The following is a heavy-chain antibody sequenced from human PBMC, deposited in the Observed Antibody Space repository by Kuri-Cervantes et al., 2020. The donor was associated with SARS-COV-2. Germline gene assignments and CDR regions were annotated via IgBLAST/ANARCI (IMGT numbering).Heavy chain of an antibody. CDR1: GFTFSDYW. CDR2: ISSDGSST. Sequence: GESLKISCAAYGFTFSDYWIHWVRQAPGKGLVWVSRISSDGSSTSYADSVKGRFTISRDNAKNTLYLQMNSLRADDTAVYYCATYSLGPFGFDYWGQGALVTVSS. D-gene: IGHD2-21*01. J-gene: IGHJ4*02. V-gene: IGHV3-74*01. CDR3: ATYSLGPFGFDY.